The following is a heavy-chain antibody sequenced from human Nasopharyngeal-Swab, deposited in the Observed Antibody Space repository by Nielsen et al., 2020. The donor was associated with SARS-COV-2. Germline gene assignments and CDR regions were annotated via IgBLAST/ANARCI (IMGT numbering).Heavy chain of an antibody. D-gene: IGHD2-2*01. J-gene: IGHJ4*02. V-gene: IGHV3-23*01. CDR2: ISGSGGST. Sequence: GESLKISCAASGFTFSSYAMSWVRQAPGKGLEWVSAISGSGGSTYYADSVKGRFTISRDNSKNTLYLQMNSLRAEDTAVYYCAKDPQRYCSSTSCYPGYFDYWGQGTLVTVSS. CDR1: GFTFSSYA. CDR3: AKDPQRYCSSTSCYPGYFDY.